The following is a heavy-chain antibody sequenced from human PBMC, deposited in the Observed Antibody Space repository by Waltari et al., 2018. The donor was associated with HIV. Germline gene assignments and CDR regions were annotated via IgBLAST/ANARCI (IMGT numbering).Heavy chain of an antibody. V-gene: IGHV3-33*08. Sequence: QVQLVESGGGVVQPGRSLRLSCAASGFTFSSYGMHWVRQAPGKGLEWVAVRWYDGSNKYYADSVKGRFTISRDNSKNTLYLQMNSLRAEDTAMYYCAKMRYSSSSAREGGFDYWGQGTLVTVSS. CDR3: AKMRYSSSSAREGGFDY. CDR1: GFTFSSYG. J-gene: IGHJ4*02. CDR2: RWYDGSNK. D-gene: IGHD6-6*01.